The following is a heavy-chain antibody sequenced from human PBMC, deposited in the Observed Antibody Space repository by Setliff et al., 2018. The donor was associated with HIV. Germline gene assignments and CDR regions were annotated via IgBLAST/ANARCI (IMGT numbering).Heavy chain of an antibody. V-gene: IGHV4-4*08. CDR3: ARERSGGSCYSCNYYYMDV. J-gene: IGHJ6*03. Sequence: ETLSLTCTVSGGSISSYYWSWIRQPPGKGLEWIGYIYIGSTNYNPSLKSRVTISVDTSKNQFSLKLSSVTAADTAVYYCARERSGGSCYSCNYYYMDVWGKGTTVTVSS. CDR1: GGSISSYY. D-gene: IGHD2-15*01. CDR2: IYIGST.